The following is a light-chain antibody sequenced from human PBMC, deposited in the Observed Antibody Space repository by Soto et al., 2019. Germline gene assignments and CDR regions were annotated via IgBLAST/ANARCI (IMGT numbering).Light chain of an antibody. Sequence: QSVLTQPPSVSGAPGQRVTISCTGSSSNIGAGYDVHWYRHLPGTAPKLLIFGNNNRPSGVPDRFSGSKSGTSASLAITGLQAEDEADYYCQSYDTNLTYLGVFRGGTKLTVL. V-gene: IGLV1-40*01. J-gene: IGLJ2*01. CDR3: QSYDTNLTYLGV. CDR2: GNN. CDR1: SSNIGAGYD.